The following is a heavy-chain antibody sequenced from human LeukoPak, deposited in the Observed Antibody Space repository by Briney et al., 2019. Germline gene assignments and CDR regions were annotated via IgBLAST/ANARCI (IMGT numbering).Heavy chain of an antibody. CDR1: GFTFSDSA. J-gene: IGHJ3*02. D-gene: IGHD6-13*01. V-gene: IGHV3-73*01. CDR2: IRGKTNNYAT. Sequence: GGSLRLSCAASGFTFSDSAMHWVRQASGKGLEWVSRIRGKTNNYATAYAASVQGRITISRDNSKNTVYLQMNTLQTEDASVYYCTSASSSPDAFDIWGQGTMVTVSS. CDR3: TSASSSPDAFDI.